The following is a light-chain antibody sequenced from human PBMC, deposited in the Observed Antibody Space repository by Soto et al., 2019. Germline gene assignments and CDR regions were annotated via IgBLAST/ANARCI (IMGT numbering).Light chain of an antibody. V-gene: IGLV2-14*01. CDR3: CSYTSSTNYV. CDR2: EVS. CDR1: SSDISIYNY. Sequence: QSVLTQPASVSGSPGQSITISCTGTSSDISIYNYVSWYQQHPGKAPKLIIYEVSNRPSGISNRFSGAKSGNTASLTISGLQVEDEADYSCCSYTSSTNYVFGAGTKVTVL. J-gene: IGLJ1*01.